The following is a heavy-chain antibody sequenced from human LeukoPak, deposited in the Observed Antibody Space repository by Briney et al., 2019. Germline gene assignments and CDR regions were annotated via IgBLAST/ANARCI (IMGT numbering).Heavy chain of an antibody. V-gene: IGHV4-59*08. D-gene: IGHD3-16*01. J-gene: IGHJ4*02. CDR3: ARHLGEVYYFDC. Sequence: SQTLSLTCTVSAHSISSYYWSWIRQPPGKGLEWIGFIYYSGSPNTNPSLRNRASISVDTSKNQFSLKLSSVTAADPAEYYCARHLGEVYYFDCWGQGTLVTVSS. CDR1: AHSISSYY. CDR2: IYYSGSP.